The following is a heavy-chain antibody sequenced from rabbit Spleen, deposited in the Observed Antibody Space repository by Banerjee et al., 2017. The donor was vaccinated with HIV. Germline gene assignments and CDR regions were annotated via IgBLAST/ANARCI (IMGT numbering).Heavy chain of an antibody. J-gene: IGHJ4*01. Sequence: QEQLVESGGGLVKTEGSLTLTCKASGFSFSDRDVMCWVRQAPGKGLQWIACINVYTGKPVYATWAKGRFTISRTSSTTVTLQMTSLTAADTATYFCARDDGSYDYIDGYFNLWGPGTLVTVS. CDR1: GFSFSDRDV. D-gene: IGHD6-1*01. V-gene: IGHV1S45*01. CDR3: ARDDGSYDYIDGYFNL. CDR2: INVYTGKP.